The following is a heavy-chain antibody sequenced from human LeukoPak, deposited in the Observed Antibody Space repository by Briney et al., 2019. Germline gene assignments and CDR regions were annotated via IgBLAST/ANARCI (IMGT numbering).Heavy chain of an antibody. CDR3: ARDSRLGPRAGDFDI. CDR2: VYENGSP. CDR1: GGSISNYY. D-gene: IGHD1-26*01. V-gene: IGHV4-59*01. J-gene: IGHJ3*02. Sequence: SETLSLTCTVSGGSISNYYWSWIRQPPGKGLEWIGYVYENGSPNYNPSLGSRVTISADLSKNQLSLRVASVSATDTAVYYCARDSRLGPRAGDFDIWGRGSMVTVSS.